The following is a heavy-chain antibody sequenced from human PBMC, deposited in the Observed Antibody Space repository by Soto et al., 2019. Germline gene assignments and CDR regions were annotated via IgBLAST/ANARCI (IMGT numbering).Heavy chain of an antibody. CDR2: IIPIFGTA. CDR3: AKDNDCSSTSCYHLYYYYGMDV. J-gene: IGHJ6*02. Sequence: QVQLVQSGAEVKKPGSSVKVSCKASGGTFSSYAISWVRQAPGQGLEWMGGIIPIFGTANYAQKFQGRVTITADESTSTAYMELSSLRSEDTAVYYCAKDNDCSSTSCYHLYYYYGMDVWGQGTTVTVSS. D-gene: IGHD2-2*01. V-gene: IGHV1-69*01. CDR1: GGTFSSYA.